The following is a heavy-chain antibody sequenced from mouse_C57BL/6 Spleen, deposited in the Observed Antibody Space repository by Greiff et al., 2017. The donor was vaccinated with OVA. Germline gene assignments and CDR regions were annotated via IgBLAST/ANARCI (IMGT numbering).Heavy chain of an antibody. Sequence: EVMLVESGGGLVKPGGSLKLSCAASGFTFSDYGMHWVRQAPEKGLEWVAYISSGSSTIYYADTVKGRFTISRDNAKNTLCLQMTRLRSEDTATYYCARKGYYGLDYWGQGTTLTVSS. V-gene: IGHV5-17*01. J-gene: IGHJ2*01. CDR2: ISSGSSTI. D-gene: IGHD1-1*01. CDR3: ARKGYYGLDY. CDR1: GFTFSDYG.